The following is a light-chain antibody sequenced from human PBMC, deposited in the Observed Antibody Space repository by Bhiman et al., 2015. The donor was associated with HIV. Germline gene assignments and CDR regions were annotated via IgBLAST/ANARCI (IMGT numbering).Light chain of an antibody. J-gene: IGLJ2*01. CDR2: YNV. Sequence: SYELTQPPSVSVAPGQTARITCGGENIGSQSVHWYQLRPGQAPVLVISYNVDRPSGIPDRFSGSKSGTSATLGITGLQTGDEADYYCGTWDSSLSAVVFGGGTKLTVL. CDR3: GTWDSSLSAVV. V-gene: IGLV3-21*04. CDR1: NIGSQS.